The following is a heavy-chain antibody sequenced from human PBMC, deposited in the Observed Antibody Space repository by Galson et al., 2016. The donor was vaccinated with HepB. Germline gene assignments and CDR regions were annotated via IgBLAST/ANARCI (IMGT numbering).Heavy chain of an antibody. J-gene: IGHJ6*02. V-gene: IGHV3-48*02. CDR2: IGSGSTTI. CDR3: ARDGGQQVVRWERLRKVYYYYPMDV. CDR1: GFTFSTYS. D-gene: IGHD6-13*01. Sequence: SLRLSCAVSGFTFSTYSMNWVRQAPGKGLEWVSHIGSGSTTIYYADSVKGRFTISRDNAKNSLYLQMNSLRDDDTAVYYCARDGGQQVVRWERLRKVYYYYPMDVWGQGTTVTVSS.